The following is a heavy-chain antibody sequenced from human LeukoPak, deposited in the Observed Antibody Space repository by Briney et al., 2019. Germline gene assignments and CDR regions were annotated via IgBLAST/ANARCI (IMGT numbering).Heavy chain of an antibody. Sequence: ETLCPTRSVSGDSISSTGTYCFWDWIRQPPGKGLEWIGTIYHSGTTYYTPALKSRVALSVDTSRNQFSLRLTSVTAADTAVYYCARRLGVESYFDYWGQGILVTVSS. V-gene: IGHV4-39*01. CDR3: ARRLGVESYFDY. CDR2: IYHSGTT. J-gene: IGHJ4*02. CDR1: GDSISSTGTYCF. D-gene: IGHD3-10*01.